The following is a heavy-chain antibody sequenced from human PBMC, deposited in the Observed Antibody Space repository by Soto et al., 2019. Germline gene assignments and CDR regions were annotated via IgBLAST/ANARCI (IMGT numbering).Heavy chain of an antibody. V-gene: IGHV4-4*02. CDR1: GVSFSGNER. D-gene: IGHD3-10*01. Sequence: QVQLQESGPGLVKPSGTLSLACAVSGVSFSGNERWAWVRQSPGRGLEWISESHHDGNTNYNPSLKGRVAMSLDTSKNPFSLTLSSVTAADTAGYFCARDANVGSGKSNCWAFDLWGQGTMVTVSS. CDR2: SHHDGNT. J-gene: IGHJ3*01. CDR3: ARDANVGSGKSNCWAFDL.